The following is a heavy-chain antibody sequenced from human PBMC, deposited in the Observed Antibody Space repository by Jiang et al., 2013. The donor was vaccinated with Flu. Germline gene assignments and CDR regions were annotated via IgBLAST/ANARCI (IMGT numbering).Heavy chain of an antibody. D-gene: IGHD3-3*01. CDR2: IYHSGNT. J-gene: IGHJ4*01. Sequence: GSGLVKPSETLSLTCPVSSDSITSHYYNWIRQPPGRGLEWIGHIYHSGNTYLNPSLKSRVRISVDTSLNQFFLRLTSVTAADTAVYYCAEGVGGPERYGFWSYF. CDR3: AEGVGGPERYGFWSYF. V-gene: IGHV4-59*06. CDR1: SDSITSHY.